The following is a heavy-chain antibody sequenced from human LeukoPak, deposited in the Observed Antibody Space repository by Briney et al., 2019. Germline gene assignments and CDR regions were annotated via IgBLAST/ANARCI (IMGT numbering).Heavy chain of an antibody. CDR3: ARGGWSYFDN. Sequence: PGGSLRLSCAASGFPFSNYAMSWVRQAPGKGLEWVSAITYIGDSTYYADSVQGRFTISRDNAKNSLYLQMNSLRADDTAVYYCARGGWSYFDNWGQGTLVTVSS. J-gene: IGHJ4*02. D-gene: IGHD2-15*01. CDR2: ITYIGDST. V-gene: IGHV3-23*01. CDR1: GFPFSNYA.